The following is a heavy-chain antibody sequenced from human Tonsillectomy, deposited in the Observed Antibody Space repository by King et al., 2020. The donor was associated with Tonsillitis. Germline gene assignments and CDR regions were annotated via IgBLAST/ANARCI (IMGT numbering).Heavy chain of an antibody. CDR1: GFTFSSYS. V-gene: IGHV3-21*01. CDR3: ARDRRAAAGIFDY. CDR2: IRSSSSYI. Sequence: VQLVESGGGLVKPGGSLRLSCAASGFTFSSYSMNWVRQAPGKGLEWVSSIRSSSSYIYYADSVKGRFTISRDNAKNLLYLQMNSLRAEDTAVYYCARDRRAAAGIFDYWGQGTLVTVSS. D-gene: IGHD6-13*01. J-gene: IGHJ4*02.